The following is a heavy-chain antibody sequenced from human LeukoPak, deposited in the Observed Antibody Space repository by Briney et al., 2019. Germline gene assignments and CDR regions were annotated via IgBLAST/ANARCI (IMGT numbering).Heavy chain of an antibody. V-gene: IGHV4-38-2*02. CDR2: IYHSGGT. CDR1: GYSISSGYY. Sequence: PSETLSLTCAVSGYSISSGYYWGWVRQPPGQGLEWIGSIYHSGGTYYNPSLKSRVTISIDTSKNQFSLKLSSLTAADTAVYYCAREPYSRGWNWFDPWGQGTLVTVSS. J-gene: IGHJ5*02. CDR3: AREPYSRGWNWFDP. D-gene: IGHD6-19*01.